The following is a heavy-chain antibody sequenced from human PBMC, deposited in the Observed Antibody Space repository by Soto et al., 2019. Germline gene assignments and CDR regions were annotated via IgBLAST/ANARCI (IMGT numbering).Heavy chain of an antibody. CDR2: ISYDGSEK. Sequence: LRLSCAASGFSFSDHAIHWVRQPPGKGLEWVAVISYDGSEKYYAASVRGRFTISRDNSNNTLYLQLSSLRPEDTAVYYCAKISRDSSVDFWGQGTQVTVSS. CDR3: AKISRDSSVDF. J-gene: IGHJ4*02. CDR1: GFSFSDHA. V-gene: IGHV3-30*18. D-gene: IGHD3-22*01.